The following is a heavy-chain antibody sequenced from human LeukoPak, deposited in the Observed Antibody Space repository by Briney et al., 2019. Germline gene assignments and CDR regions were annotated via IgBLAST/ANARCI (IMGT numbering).Heavy chain of an antibody. D-gene: IGHD3-10*01. J-gene: IGHJ4*02. CDR2: INTNTGNP. CDR1: GYTFTSYA. V-gene: IGHV7-4-1*02. Sequence: ASVKVSCKASGYTFTSYAMNWVRQAPGQGLEWMGWINTNTGNPTYAQGFTGRFVFSLDTSASTAYLQISSLKAEDTAVYYCASDYYGSGSYYCVYWGQGTLVTVSS. CDR3: ASDYYGSGSYYCVY.